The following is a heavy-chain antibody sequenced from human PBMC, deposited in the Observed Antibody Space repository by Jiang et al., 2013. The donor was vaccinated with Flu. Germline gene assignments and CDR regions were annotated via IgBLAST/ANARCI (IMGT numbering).Heavy chain of an antibody. V-gene: IGHV5-51*01. CDR1: GYSFASYW. J-gene: IGHJ4*02. D-gene: IGHD5-12*01. Sequence: SCKGSGYSFASYWIAWVRQMPGKGLEWMGIVYPGDSETTYSPSFQGQVTISADKSISTAYLQWSSLKASDTAMYYCARHSTPISRVHGYVYWGQGALVTVSS. CDR3: ARHSTPISRVHGYVY. CDR2: VYPGDSET.